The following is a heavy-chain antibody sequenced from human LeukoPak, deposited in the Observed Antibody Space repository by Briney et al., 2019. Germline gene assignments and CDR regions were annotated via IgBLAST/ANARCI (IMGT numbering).Heavy chain of an antibody. Sequence: GSLRLSCAASGFTFSSYSMNWVRQPPGKGLEWIGSIYYSGSTYYNPSLKSRVTISVDTSKNQFSLKLSSVTAADTAVYYCATQATVTGKFDYWGQGTLVTVSS. V-gene: IGHV4-39*01. CDR1: GFTFSSYSMN. CDR2: IYYSGST. D-gene: IGHD4-17*01. J-gene: IGHJ4*02. CDR3: ATQATVTGKFDY.